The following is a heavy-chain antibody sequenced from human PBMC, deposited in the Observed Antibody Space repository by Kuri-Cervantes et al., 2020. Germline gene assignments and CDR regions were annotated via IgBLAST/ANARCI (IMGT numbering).Heavy chain of an antibody. D-gene: IGHD2-2*02. V-gene: IGHV3-30-3*01. CDR1: GFTFSSYA. CDR2: ISYDGSNK. J-gene: IGHJ6*02. CDR3: ARQREYCSSTSCYTNYYYGMDV. Sequence: GESLKISCAASGFTFSSYAMHWVRQAPGKGLGWVAVISYDGSNKYYADSVKGRFTISRDNSKNTLYLQMNSLRAEDTAVYYCARQREYCSSTSCYTNYYYGMDVWGQGTTVTVSS.